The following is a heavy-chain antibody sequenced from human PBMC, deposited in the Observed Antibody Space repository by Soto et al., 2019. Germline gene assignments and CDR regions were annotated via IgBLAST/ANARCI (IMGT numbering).Heavy chain of an antibody. D-gene: IGHD1-26*01. V-gene: IGHV3-33*01. CDR1: GFTFSSYG. CDR2: IWYDGSNK. CDR3: AREGFSVSYYAFDI. Sequence: GGSLRLSCAASGFTFSSYGMHWVRQAPGKGLEWVAVIWYDGSNKYYADSVKGRFTISRDNSKNTLYLQMNSLRAEDTAVYYCAREGFSVSYYAFDIWGQGTMVTVSS. J-gene: IGHJ3*02.